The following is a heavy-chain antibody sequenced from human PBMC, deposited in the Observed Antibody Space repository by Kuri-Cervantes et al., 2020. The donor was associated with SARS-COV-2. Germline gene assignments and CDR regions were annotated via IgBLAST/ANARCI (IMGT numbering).Heavy chain of an antibody. Sequence: GESLKISCGASGFSLTNYAIHWVRQAPGKGLEWVSVIWYDGKNEYYAGSVKGRFNISRDTSKNTVSPHMNSLRAEDTAMYYCATGAANSYMDVWGRGTTVTV. CDR2: IWYDGKNE. CDR3: ATGAANSYMDV. CDR1: GFSLTNYA. V-gene: IGHV3-33*08. D-gene: IGHD3-10*01. J-gene: IGHJ6*03.